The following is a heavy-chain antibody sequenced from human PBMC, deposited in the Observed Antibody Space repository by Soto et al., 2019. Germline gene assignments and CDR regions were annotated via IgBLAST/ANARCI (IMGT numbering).Heavy chain of an antibody. V-gene: IGHV4-39*01. D-gene: IGHD1-1*01. CDR2: IYYSGST. J-gene: IGHJ6*03. CDR1: GGSISSSSYY. CDR3: ARRREGEQPHTTPYYYYCYKDV. Sequence: SETLSLTCTVSGGSISSSSYYWGWIRQPPGKGLEWIGSIYYSGSTYYNPSLKSRVTISVDTSKNQFSLKLSSVTAADTAVYYCARRREGEQPHTTPYYYYCYKDVWGKGTTVTVSS.